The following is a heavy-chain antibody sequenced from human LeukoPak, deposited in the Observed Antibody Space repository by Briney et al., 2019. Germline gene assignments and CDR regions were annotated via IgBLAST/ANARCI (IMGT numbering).Heavy chain of an antibody. CDR3: ARGFRYSSSWNLFDY. J-gene: IGHJ4*02. CDR2: ISAYNGNT. V-gene: IGHV1-18*01. D-gene: IGHD6-13*01. CDR1: GYTFTSYG. Sequence: ASVKVSCKASGYTFTSYGISWVRQAPGQGLEWMGWISAYNGNTNYAQKLQGRVTMTTDTSTSTAYMELRSLRYDDTAVYYCARGFRYSSSWNLFDYWGQGTLVTVSS.